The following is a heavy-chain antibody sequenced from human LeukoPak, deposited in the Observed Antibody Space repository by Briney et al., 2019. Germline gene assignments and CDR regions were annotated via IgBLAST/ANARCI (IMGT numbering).Heavy chain of an antibody. J-gene: IGHJ1*01. CDR3: VRDFDTVTTAYLQL. CDR2: ISSSSNYI. D-gene: IGHD4-17*01. CDR1: GFTFSTYN. V-gene: IGHV3-21*01. Sequence: GGSLRLSCAASGFTFSTYNMNWVRQAPGKGLEWVSSISSSSNYIYYADSVKGRFTISRDDAKNSVYLQMNSLRADETAVYYCVRDFDTVTTAYLQLWGQGTLVTVSS.